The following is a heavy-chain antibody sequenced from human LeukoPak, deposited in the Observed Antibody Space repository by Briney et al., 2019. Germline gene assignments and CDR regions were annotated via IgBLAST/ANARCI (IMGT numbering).Heavy chain of an antibody. CDR1: GFTFSSYA. D-gene: IGHD3-22*01. CDR3: AKVRGRYYDSSGYKNY. CDR2: ISGSGGST. Sequence: GGSLRLSCAASGFTFSSYAMSWVRQAPGKGLGWVSAISGSGGSTYYADSVKGRFTISRDNSKNTLYLRMNSLRAEDTAVYYCAKVRGRYYDSSGYKNYWGQGTLVTVSS. V-gene: IGHV3-23*01. J-gene: IGHJ4*02.